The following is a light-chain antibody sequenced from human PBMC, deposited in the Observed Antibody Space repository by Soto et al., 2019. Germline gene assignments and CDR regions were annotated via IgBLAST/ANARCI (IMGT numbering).Light chain of an antibody. V-gene: IGLV2-23*03. CDR1: SSDVGSYNL. Sequence: QSALTQPASVSGSPGQSIPISCTGTSSDVGSYNLVSWYQQHPDKAPKVMIHEGSKRPSGVSGRFSGSKSGNTASLTISGLQAEDEADYYCCSYARGNTFVFGTGTKLTVL. J-gene: IGLJ1*01. CDR2: EGS. CDR3: CSYARGNTFV.